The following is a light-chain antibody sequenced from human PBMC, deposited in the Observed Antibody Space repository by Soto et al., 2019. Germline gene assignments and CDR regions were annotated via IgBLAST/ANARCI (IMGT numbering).Light chain of an antibody. CDR2: EGT. CDR3: CTYAGGDTHVI. J-gene: IGLJ2*01. Sequence: QSALTQPASVSGSPGQSITISCTGANSDVAIFNLVSWYQQHPGKAPKLLIFEGTRRPSGISSRFFGSKSDTTASLTISGIQAEDEASYYCCTYAGGDTHVIFGGGTKVTVL. V-gene: IGLV2-23*01. CDR1: NSDVAIFNL.